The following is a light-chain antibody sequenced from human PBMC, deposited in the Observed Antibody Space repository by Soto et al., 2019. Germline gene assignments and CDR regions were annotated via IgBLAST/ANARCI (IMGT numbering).Light chain of an antibody. V-gene: IGKV1-39*01. Sequence: DIQMTQSPSSLSASVGDRVTITCRASQSITTYLNWYQQKPGKAPKLLIYAASSLQSGAPSRFSGSGSVTDFTLTISSLQPEDFATYYCQQSYSTLSITFGQGTRLEIK. CDR3: QQSYSTLSIT. CDR2: AAS. CDR1: QSITTY. J-gene: IGKJ5*01.